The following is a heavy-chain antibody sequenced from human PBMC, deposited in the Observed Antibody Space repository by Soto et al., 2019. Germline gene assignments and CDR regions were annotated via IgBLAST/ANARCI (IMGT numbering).Heavy chain of an antibody. D-gene: IGHD6-19*01. CDR3: ARDPNRLFSGWFYYDYGMDV. CDR2: LIPLFGTA. CDR1: GGTFSSYA. V-gene: IGHV1-69*01. J-gene: IGHJ6*02. Sequence: QVQLVQSGAEVKKPGSSVKVSCKASGGTFSSYAISWVRQAPGQGLEWMGGLIPLFGTANYAQKFQGRVTITADESTSTAYMELSSLRSEDTAVYYCARDPNRLFSGWFYYDYGMDVWGQGTTVTVSS.